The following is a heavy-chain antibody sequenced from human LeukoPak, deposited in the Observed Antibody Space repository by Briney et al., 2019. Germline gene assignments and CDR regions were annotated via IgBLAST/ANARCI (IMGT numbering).Heavy chain of an antibody. CDR2: ISYDGSNK. CDR1: GFTFSSYA. CDR3: AKEGPGNGDY. Sequence: GGSLRLSCAASGFTFSSYAMHWVRQAPGKGLEWVAVISYDGSNKYYADSVKGRFTISRDNSKNTLYLQMNSLRAEDTAVYYCAKEGPGNGDYWGQGTLVTVSS. D-gene: IGHD2-8*01. J-gene: IGHJ4*02. V-gene: IGHV3-30-3*01.